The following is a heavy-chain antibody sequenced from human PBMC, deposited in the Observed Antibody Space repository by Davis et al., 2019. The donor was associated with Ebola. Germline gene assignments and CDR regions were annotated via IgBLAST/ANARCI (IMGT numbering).Heavy chain of an antibody. CDR2: IRSEATSQ. J-gene: IGHJ4*02. CDR1: GFTSSRYG. D-gene: IGHD3-22*01. CDR3: ARDGPNYDVDY. V-gene: IGHV3-30*02. Sequence: PGGPLRPSCQASGFTSSRYGMPWVRQPPGKGLEWVAFIRSEATSQDYGKSVQGRFFISRDDSKNTLYLQMNSLRVDDTAVYFCARDGPNYDVDYWGQGTLVTVSA.